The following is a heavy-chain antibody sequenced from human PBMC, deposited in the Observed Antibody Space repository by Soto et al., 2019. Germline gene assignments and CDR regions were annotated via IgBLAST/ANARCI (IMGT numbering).Heavy chain of an antibody. V-gene: IGHV3-13*01. CDR2: IGTAGDT. D-gene: IGHD3-10*01. Sequence: LRLSXAASGFTFSSYDMHWVRQATGKGLEWVSAIGTAGDTYYPGSVKGRFTISRENAKNSLYLQMNSLRAGDTAVYYCARTAMVRGPFSYYYYSMDVWVKGTTVTVSS. CDR1: GFTFSSYD. CDR3: ARTAMVRGPFSYYYYSMDV. J-gene: IGHJ6*03.